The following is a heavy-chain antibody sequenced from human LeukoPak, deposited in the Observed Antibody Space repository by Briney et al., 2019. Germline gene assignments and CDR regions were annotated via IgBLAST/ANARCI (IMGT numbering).Heavy chain of an antibody. J-gene: IGHJ4*02. V-gene: IGHV3-23*01. D-gene: IGHD5-18*01. CDR2: ISGSGGST. Sequence: GGSLRLSCAVSGFTFTSYVMNWVRQAPGKGLEWVSGISGSGGSTYYADSVKGRFTISRDNSKNTLYLQMNSLRAEDTAVYYCAKDHRYTFGSPYYFDYWGQGTLVTVSS. CDR3: AKDHRYTFGSPYYFDY. CDR1: GFTFTSYV.